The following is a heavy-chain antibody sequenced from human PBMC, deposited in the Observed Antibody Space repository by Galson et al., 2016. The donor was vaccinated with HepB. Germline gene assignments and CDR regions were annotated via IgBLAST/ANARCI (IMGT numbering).Heavy chain of an antibody. V-gene: IGHV6-1*01. D-gene: IGHD7-27*01. Sequence: CAISGDSVSNNGAAWTWIRQSPSRGLEWLGRTYFRSKWYNTYAVSVKSRISINPDTSKNQFSLQLNSVTPKDTAVYYCARAKTNWDGGGDHWFDPWGQGTLVTVSS. J-gene: IGHJ5*02. CDR2: TYFRSKWYN. CDR1: GDSVSNNGAA. CDR3: ARAKTNWDGGGDHWFDP.